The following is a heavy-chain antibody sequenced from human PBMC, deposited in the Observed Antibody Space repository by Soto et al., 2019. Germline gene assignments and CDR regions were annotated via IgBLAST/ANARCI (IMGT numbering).Heavy chain of an antibody. CDR3: ARSTSSTLNYYYGMDV. V-gene: IGHV3-30*03. J-gene: IGHJ6*02. CDR1: GFTFSSFG. CDR2: MSYDGSTK. D-gene: IGHD6-6*01. Sequence: GGSLRLSCAASGFTFSSFGMHWVRQAPGKGLEWVAVMSYDGSTKFYTDSVKGRFTIARDNSKNILYLQMNSLTIEDTAVFYCARSTSSTLNYYYGMDVWGQGTTVTVSS.